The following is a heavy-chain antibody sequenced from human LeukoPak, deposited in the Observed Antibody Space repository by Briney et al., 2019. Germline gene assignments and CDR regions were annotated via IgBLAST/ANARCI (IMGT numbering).Heavy chain of an antibody. Sequence: GGSLRLSCAASGFTFSDYYMIWIRRAPGKGLEGVSYISNICSYTIYADSVKDRFTNSRDNAKNSLNLQMNRLRAEDTAVYYCARDAMLNYDILNGYYGIDYWGQGTLVTVSS. V-gene: IGHV3-11*06. CDR1: GFTFSDYY. CDR2: ISNICSYT. CDR3: ARDAMLNYDILNGYYGIDY. J-gene: IGHJ4*02. D-gene: IGHD3-9*01.